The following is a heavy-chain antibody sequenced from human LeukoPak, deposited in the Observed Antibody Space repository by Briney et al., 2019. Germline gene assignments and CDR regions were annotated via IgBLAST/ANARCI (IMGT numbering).Heavy chain of an antibody. V-gene: IGHV3-11*01. D-gene: IGHD4-23*01. CDR2: ISGTGMSI. Sequence: GGSLRLSCAASGFTFNDYYMTWIRQAPGKGLEWVSSISGTGMSIYHAGSVKGRFTVSRDNAKNSLYLQMNSLRAEDTAVYYCARLVGDYGSNGDCWGQGTLVTVSS. CDR1: GFTFNDYY. CDR3: ARLVGDYGSNGDC. J-gene: IGHJ4*02.